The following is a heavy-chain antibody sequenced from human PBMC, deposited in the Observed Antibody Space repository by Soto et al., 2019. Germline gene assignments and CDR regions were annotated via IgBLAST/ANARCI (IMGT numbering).Heavy chain of an antibody. CDR3: ARDAAGTGSPYYYYYYGMDV. D-gene: IGHD6-25*01. CDR1: GYTFTSYA. Sequence: ASVKVSCKASGYTFTSYAMHWVRQAPGQRSGWMGWINAGNGNTKYSQKFQGRVTITRDTSASTAYMELSSLRSEDTAVYYCARDAAGTGSPYYYYYYGMDVWGQGTTVTVSS. CDR2: INAGNGNT. V-gene: IGHV1-3*01. J-gene: IGHJ6*02.